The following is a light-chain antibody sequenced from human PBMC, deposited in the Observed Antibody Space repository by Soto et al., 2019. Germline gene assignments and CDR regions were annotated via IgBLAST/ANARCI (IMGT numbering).Light chain of an antibody. V-gene: IGKV3-20*01. Sequence: EIVVTPCPATLSLSRGELAAISCRASQSVSSDYLAWYHHKPGQAPRLLIYGASSRATGIPDRIRGSGAGTHYTPLTSSLLHADYVVYYCRQYGSSTPLTFGQGTRLEI. J-gene: IGKJ5*01. CDR3: RQYGSSTPLT. CDR2: GAS. CDR1: QSVSSDY.